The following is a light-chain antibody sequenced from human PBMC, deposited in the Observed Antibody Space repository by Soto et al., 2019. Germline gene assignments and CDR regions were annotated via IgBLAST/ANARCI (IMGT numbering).Light chain of an antibody. V-gene: IGKV1-9*01. CDR3: QHYNSYGT. Sequence: IQLTQSPSSLSASVGDRVTITCRASQDIAIYLAWYQQKPGEAPKLLIYAASTLETGVPSRFSGSGSGTEFTLTISSLQPDDFATYYCQHYNSYGTFGQGTKVDI. CDR2: AAS. J-gene: IGKJ1*01. CDR1: QDIAIY.